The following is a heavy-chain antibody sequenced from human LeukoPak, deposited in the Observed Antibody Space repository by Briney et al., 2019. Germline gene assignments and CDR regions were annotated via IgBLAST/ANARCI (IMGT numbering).Heavy chain of an antibody. CDR2: IIPIFGTA. J-gene: IGHJ6*03. CDR1: GGTFSSYA. CDR3: ASTQDVTYYYYYMDV. V-gene: IGHV1-69*06. Sequence: WASVKVSCKASGGTFSSYAISWVRQAPGQGLEWMGGIIPIFGTANYAQKFQGRVTITADKSTSTAYMELSSLRSEDTAVYYCASTQDVTYYYYYMDVWGKGTTVTVSS. D-gene: IGHD2-15*01.